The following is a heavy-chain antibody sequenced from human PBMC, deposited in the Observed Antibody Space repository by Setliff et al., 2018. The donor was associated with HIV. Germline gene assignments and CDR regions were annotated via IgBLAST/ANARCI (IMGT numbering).Heavy chain of an antibody. CDR3: TRDHTPPPNYDFWSGQLDLRNIFYYMDV. CDR2: INCNAGNP. CDR1: GYSLTSYS. D-gene: IGHD3-3*01. Sequence: ASVKVSCKASGYSLTSYSINWVRQAPGQGLEWMGCINCNAGNPTYAHGFTGRFVFSVDTPVSTAYLQIFRLKAEDTAVYYCTRDHTPPPNYDFWSGQLDLRNIFYYMDVWGTGSPVTVSS. V-gene: IGHV7-4-1*01. J-gene: IGHJ6*03.